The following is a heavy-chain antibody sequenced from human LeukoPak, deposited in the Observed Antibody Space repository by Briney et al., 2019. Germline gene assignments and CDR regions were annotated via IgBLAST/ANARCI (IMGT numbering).Heavy chain of an antibody. J-gene: IGHJ6*02. CDR3: ARVEGWTTPTGFHYYGMDV. D-gene: IGHD4-17*01. CDR1: GGSISSYY. Sequence: PSVTLTLTCTVSGGSISSYYWSWIRQPPGKGLEWIGYIYYSGSTNYNPSLKSRVTISVDTSKNQFSLKLSSVTAADTAVYYCARVEGWTTPTGFHYYGMDVWGQGTTVTVSS. V-gene: IGHV4-59*01. CDR2: IYYSGST.